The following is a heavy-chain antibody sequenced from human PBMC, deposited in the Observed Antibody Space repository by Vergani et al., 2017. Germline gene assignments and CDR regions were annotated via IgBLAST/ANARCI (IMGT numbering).Heavy chain of an antibody. CDR1: GYSVTSCYY. Sequence: QVQLQESGPGLVKPSETLPLTCAVSGYSVTSCYYWAWIRQSPGKGLEWIGAILPSGTTYYNPSLKSRLTVSLDTSKNHVSLTLTSVTAADTAVYYCARRLASEVTGLDLWGRGTLVTVSS. CDR3: ARRLASEVTGLDL. CDR2: ILPSGTT. J-gene: IGHJ2*01. D-gene: IGHD2-21*02. V-gene: IGHV4-38-2*01.